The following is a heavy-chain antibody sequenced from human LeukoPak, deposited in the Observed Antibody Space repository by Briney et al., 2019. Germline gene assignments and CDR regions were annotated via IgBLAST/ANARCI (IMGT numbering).Heavy chain of an antibody. Sequence: GRSLRLSCAASGFTFSSYGMHWVRQAPDKGLEWVAVIWYDGSNTYYADSVKGRFTISRDNSKNTLYLQMNSLRAEDTAAYYCARIGYCSGGSCYWVYFDYWGQGTLVTVSS. CDR1: GFTFSSYG. J-gene: IGHJ4*02. CDR2: IWYDGSNT. D-gene: IGHD2-15*01. CDR3: ARIGYCSGGSCYWVYFDY. V-gene: IGHV3-33*01.